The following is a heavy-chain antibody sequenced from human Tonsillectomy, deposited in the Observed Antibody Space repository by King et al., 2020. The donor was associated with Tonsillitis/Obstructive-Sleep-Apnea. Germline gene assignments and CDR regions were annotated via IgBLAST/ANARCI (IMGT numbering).Heavy chain of an antibody. CDR1: GGSISTYY. D-gene: IGHD6-13*01. Sequence: VQLQESGLGLVKPSETLSLTCTVSGGSISTYYWSWIRQPPGKGLEWIGYINNSGSTNYNPSLKSRVTISVDTSKNQFSLKLSSVTAADTAVYFCARNLGIVTAGRDYGLDVWGQGTTVTVSS. CDR3: ARNLGIVTAGRDYGLDV. CDR2: INNSGST. V-gene: IGHV4-59*01. J-gene: IGHJ6*02.